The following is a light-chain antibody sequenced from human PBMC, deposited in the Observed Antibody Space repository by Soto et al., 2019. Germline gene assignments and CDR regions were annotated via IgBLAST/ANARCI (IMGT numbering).Light chain of an antibody. CDR3: QQYGSSPRT. J-gene: IGKJ1*01. CDR1: QSVSSSY. V-gene: IGKV3-20*01. CDR2: GAS. Sequence: EIVLTQSPGTLSLSPGERASLSCRASQSVSSSYLAWYQQKPGQAPRLLICGASSRATGIPDRFSGSGSGTDFGLTITRLEPEDFAVYYCQQYGSSPRTFGQGTKVEIK.